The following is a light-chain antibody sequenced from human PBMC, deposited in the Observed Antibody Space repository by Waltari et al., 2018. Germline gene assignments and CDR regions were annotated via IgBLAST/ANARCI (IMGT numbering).Light chain of an antibody. CDR3: QVWDSSNDHWV. CDR1: NIGSKS. J-gene: IGLJ3*02. V-gene: IGLV3-21*02. Sequence: SYVLTQPTSVSVAPGQTANMPCGGSNIGSKSVHWYQQKPGQAPVLVVFDGSDRPAGIPERISGSTSENTATLTISGAEAGDEAAYYCQVWDSSNDHWVFGGGTKLTVL. CDR2: DGS.